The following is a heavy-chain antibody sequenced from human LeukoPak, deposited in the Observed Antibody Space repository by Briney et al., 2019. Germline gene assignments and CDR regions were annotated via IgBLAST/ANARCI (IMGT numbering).Heavy chain of an antibody. Sequence: ASVKVSCKASGYTFTSYDINWVRQATGQGLEWMGWMNPNSGNTGYAQKFQGRVTMTRNSSITTAYMELSSLRSEDTAVYYCARRHGRXSDGSCYYPDYWGQGTLVTVSS. CDR3: ARRHGRXSDGSCYYPDY. CDR2: MNPNSGNT. J-gene: IGHJ4*02. D-gene: IGHD2-15*01. CDR1: GYTFTSYD. V-gene: IGHV1-8*01.